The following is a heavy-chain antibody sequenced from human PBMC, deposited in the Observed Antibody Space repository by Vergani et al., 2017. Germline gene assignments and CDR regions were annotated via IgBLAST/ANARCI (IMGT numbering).Heavy chain of an antibody. V-gene: IGHV3-9*02. D-gene: IGHD2-2*01. J-gene: IGHJ4*02. CDR3: ARDRDYVTSSFDY. Sequence: EVQLEESGGGLVLPGRSLRLSCVASGFTSAGYAMHWVRQAPGKGLEWVSGISWNSNSIGYADSVKGRFTISRDNAKNSLYLQMNSLRAEDTALYYCARDRDYVTSSFDYWGQGIFVTVSS. CDR2: ISWNSNSI. CDR1: GFTSAGYA.